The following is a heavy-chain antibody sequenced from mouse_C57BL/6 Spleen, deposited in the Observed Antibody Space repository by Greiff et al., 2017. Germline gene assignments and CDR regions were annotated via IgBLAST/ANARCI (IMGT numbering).Heavy chain of an antibody. CDR3: AREGVYGNSWYFDV. D-gene: IGHD2-1*01. Sequence: DVQLVESEGGLVQPGSSMKLSCTASGFTFSDYYMAWVRQVPEKGLEWVANINYDGSSTYYLDSLKSRFIISRDNAKNILYLQMSSLKSEDTATYYCAREGVYGNSWYFDVWGTGTTVTVSS. J-gene: IGHJ1*03. V-gene: IGHV5-16*01. CDR2: INYDGSST. CDR1: GFTFSDYY.